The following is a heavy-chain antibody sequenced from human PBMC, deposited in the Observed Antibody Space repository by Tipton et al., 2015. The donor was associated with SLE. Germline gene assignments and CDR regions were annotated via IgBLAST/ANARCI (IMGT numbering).Heavy chain of an antibody. CDR2: IYISGSGSI. J-gene: IGHJ4*02. Sequence: TLSLTCTVSGASVSNYYWSWIRQPAGKGLEWIGRIYISGSGSITYNPSLKSRFTMSVDTSKNQVSLKLNSVTAADAAMYYCTRDRGNTVLYYWGQGTLVTVSS. CDR1: GASVSNYY. D-gene: IGHD4-17*01. CDR3: TRDRGNTVLYY. V-gene: IGHV4-4*07.